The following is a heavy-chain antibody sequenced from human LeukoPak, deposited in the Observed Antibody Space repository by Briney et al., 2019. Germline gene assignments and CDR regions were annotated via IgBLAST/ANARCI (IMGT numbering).Heavy chain of an antibody. CDR3: ATNGGLGYCSGGSCLLIDY. CDR2: IRYDGSNK. Sequence: GGSLRLSCAASGFTFSSYGMHWVRQAPGKGLEWVAFIRYDGSNKYYADSVKGRFTISKDNSKNTLYLQMNSPRAEDTAVYYCATNGGLGYCSGGSCLLIDYWGQGTLLTVSS. D-gene: IGHD2-15*01. J-gene: IGHJ4*02. CDR1: GFTFSSYG. V-gene: IGHV3-30*02.